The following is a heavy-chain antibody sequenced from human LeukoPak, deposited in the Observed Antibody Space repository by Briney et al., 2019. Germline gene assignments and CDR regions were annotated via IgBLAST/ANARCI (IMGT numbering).Heavy chain of an antibody. CDR3: ARLGSGVVPAAVHALDI. D-gene: IGHD2-2*01. J-gene: IGHJ3*02. Sequence: SVKVSCKASGGTFSRYTISWVRQAPGQGLEWMGRIIPILGIANYAQKFQGRVTITADKSTSTAYMELSSLRSEDTAVYYCARLGSGVVPAAVHALDIWGRGTMVSVSS. CDR2: IIPILGIA. CDR1: GGTFSRYT. V-gene: IGHV1-69*02.